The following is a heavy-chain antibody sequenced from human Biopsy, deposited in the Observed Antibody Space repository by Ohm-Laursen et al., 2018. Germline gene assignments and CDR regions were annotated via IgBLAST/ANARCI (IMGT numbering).Heavy chain of an antibody. CDR1: DDSIRNFY. CDR3: ARLGNFWNAEDGLDL. Sequence: SDTLSLTCTVSDDSIRNFYWTWIRQPPGQGLEWIGHVSYSGYTNYNPSPKSRATISVDTSKNHFSLNLRSVTAADTAVYSCARLGNFWNAEDGLDLWGLGTMVTVSS. CDR2: VSYSGYT. J-gene: IGHJ3*01. V-gene: IGHV4-59*08. D-gene: IGHD3-3*01.